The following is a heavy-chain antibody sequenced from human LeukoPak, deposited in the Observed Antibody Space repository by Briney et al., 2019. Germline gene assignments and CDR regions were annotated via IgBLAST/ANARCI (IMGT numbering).Heavy chain of an antibody. V-gene: IGHV3-11*06. D-gene: IGHD6-13*01. CDR2: ISSSSSDT. CDR1: SFTLRHHF. Sequence: GGSLRLSCAASSFTLRHHFMSWLRQPPGKGLEYVSYISSSSSDTYYSDSVKGRFTVSRDNAKNSLFLQMNSQRAEDTAVYYCYFARTEDGDGSWPGYCGQGTLVTVSS. J-gene: IGHJ4*02. CDR3: YFARTEDGDGSWPGY.